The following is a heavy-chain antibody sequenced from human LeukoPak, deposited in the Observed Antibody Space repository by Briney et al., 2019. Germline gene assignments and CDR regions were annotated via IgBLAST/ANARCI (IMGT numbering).Heavy chain of an antibody. J-gene: IGHJ3*01. CDR3: ARRAHDYNWGSNSYDVFDL. D-gene: IGHD3-16*01. CDR2: IFPGDSDT. Sequence: GESLKISWKGSGYTFTSYWIGWVRQMPGKGLEWMVIIFPGDSDTRYSPSFQGQVTISADKSISTAYLQWNSLKASDTAIYYCARRAHDYNWGSNSYDVFDLWGQGTMVTVSS. CDR1: GYTFTSYW. V-gene: IGHV5-51*01.